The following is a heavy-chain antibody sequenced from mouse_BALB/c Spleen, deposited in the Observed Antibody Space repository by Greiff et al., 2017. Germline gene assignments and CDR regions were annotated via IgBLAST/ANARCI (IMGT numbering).Heavy chain of an antibody. CDR1: GYSFTSYW. CDR3: TRNHYYDYYFDY. CDR2: IYPGNSDT. D-gene: IGHD2-4*01. Sequence: VQLKESGTVLARPGASVKMSCKASGYSFTSYWMHWVKQRPGQGLEWIGAIYPGNSDTSYNQKFKGKAKLTAVTSASTAYMELSSLTNEDSAVYYCTRNHYYDYYFDYWGQGTTLTVSS. V-gene: IGHV1-5*01. J-gene: IGHJ2*01.